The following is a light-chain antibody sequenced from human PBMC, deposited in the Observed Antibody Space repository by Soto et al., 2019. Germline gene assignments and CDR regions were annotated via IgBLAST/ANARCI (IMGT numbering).Light chain of an antibody. V-gene: IGKV3-15*01. CDR3: QQYYKWPPTWT. CDR2: DSS. CDR1: QSVSSS. J-gene: IGKJ1*01. Sequence: EIVMTQSPATLSVSPVEIATLSFMASQSVSSSVAWYQQKPGQAPRLLIYDSSSRATGVPARFSGSGSGTEFSLAISSLQSEDFAVYYCQQYYKWPPTWTFGQGTKWIS.